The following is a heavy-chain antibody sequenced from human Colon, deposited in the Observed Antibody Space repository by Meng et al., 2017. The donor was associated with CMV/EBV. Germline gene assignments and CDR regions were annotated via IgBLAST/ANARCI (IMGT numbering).Heavy chain of an antibody. CDR1: GVSITNNNYY. Sequence: SETLSLTCTVSGVSITNNNYYWVWVRQPPGKRLEWIGSIHYTGTTYYNPSLKSRLTISVDTSKNQFSLRLSSVTAADTAVYYCAQDQFVKDYNYYGTDVWGQGTTVTVSS. D-gene: IGHD2-15*01. CDR3: AQDQFVKDYNYYGTDV. J-gene: IGHJ6*02. V-gene: IGHV4-39*07. CDR2: IHYTGTT.